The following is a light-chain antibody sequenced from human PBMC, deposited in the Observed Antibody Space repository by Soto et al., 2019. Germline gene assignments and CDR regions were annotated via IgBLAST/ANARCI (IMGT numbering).Light chain of an antibody. CDR2: AAS. V-gene: IGKV1-39*01. CDR1: ESISSH. CDR3: QQSYSVPIT. J-gene: IGKJ5*01. Sequence: DIQRTQSPSSLSASVGDRVTITCRALESISSHLNWYQQKSGRAPQLLIHAASTLQTVVPSRFSGSGSGTDFTLTIGSLQPDDFGTYCCQQSYSVPITFGQGTRLEIQ.